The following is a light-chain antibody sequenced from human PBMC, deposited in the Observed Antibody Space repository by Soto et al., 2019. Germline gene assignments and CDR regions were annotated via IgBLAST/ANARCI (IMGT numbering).Light chain of an antibody. Sequence: QSVLTQPASVSGSPGQSITISCTGTSSDVGGYNYVSWYQQHPGEAPKLMIYDVSDRPSGVSNRFSASKSGNTASLTISGLQPEDEADYFCCSYTSSSTRWVFGTGTKVTV. CDR3: CSYTSSSTRWV. CDR2: DVS. CDR1: SSDVGGYNY. J-gene: IGLJ1*01. V-gene: IGLV2-14*03.